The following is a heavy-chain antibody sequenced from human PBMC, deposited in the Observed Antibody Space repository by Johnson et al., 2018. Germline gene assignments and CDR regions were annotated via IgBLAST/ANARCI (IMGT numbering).Heavy chain of an antibody. J-gene: IGHJ3*02. CDR1: GFTFSNYG. CDR3: AKKSTVIAPLGGDFDI. Sequence: QVQLVQSGGGVVQPGRSLRLSCAASGFTFSNYGMNWLRQAPGKGLEWVAAIWYDGSNEMYGDSVRGRFTISRDNSKNPVFLHRSTLRAEDSAVYYCAKKSTVIAPLGGDFDIWGQGTMVTVSS. D-gene: IGHD5/OR15-5a*01. V-gene: IGHV3-33*03. CDR2: IWYDGSNE.